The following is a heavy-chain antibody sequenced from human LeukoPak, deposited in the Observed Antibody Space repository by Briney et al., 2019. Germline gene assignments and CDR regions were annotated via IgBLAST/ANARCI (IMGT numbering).Heavy chain of an antibody. CDR3: ARVGPRRITIFGVVKFGYFDY. CDR1: GGSISSSGYY. CDR2: VDYTGIT. D-gene: IGHD3-3*01. Sequence: SETLSLTCTVSGGSISSSGYYWGWIRQPPGKGLEWIGSVDYTGITSHSPSLKSRVTISVDTSKNQFSLKLSSVTAADTAVYYCARVGPRRITIFGVVKFGYFDYWGQGTLVTVSS. J-gene: IGHJ4*02. V-gene: IGHV4-39*01.